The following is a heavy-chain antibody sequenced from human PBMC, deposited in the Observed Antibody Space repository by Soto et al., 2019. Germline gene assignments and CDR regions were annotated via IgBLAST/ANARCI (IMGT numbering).Heavy chain of an antibody. Sequence: GGSLRLSCAASGFTFSSYAMSWVRQAPGKGLEWVSTIRVGDGSTRDADSVKGRFTVTRDNSKNTLYLHMNSLRAEDTAIYYCAKALLSADGGEVFDYWGQGTLVTVSS. V-gene: IGHV3-23*01. CDR1: GFTFSSYA. CDR2: IRVGDGST. D-gene: IGHD3-10*01. CDR3: AKALLSADGGEVFDY. J-gene: IGHJ4*02.